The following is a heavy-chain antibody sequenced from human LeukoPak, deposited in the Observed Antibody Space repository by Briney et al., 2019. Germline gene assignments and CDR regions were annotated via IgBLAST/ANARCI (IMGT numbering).Heavy chain of an antibody. J-gene: IGHJ4*02. Sequence: GGSLRLSCAASGFTFSSYGMHWVRQAPGKGLEWVAVIWYDGSNKYYADSVKGRFTISRDNSKNTLYLQMNSLRAEDTAVYYCARGDCGGDCYSSLIDYWGQGTLVTVSS. V-gene: IGHV3-33*01. D-gene: IGHD2-21*02. CDR3: ARGDCGGDCYSSLIDY. CDR2: IWYDGSNK. CDR1: GFTFSSYG.